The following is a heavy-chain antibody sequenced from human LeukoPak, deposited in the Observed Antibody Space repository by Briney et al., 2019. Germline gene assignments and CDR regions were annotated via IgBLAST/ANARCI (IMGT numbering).Heavy chain of an antibody. CDR3: AKDRPRLLWFGELLSNWFDP. J-gene: IGHJ5*02. Sequence: PGGSLRLSCAASGFTFSNYTMSWVRQAPGKGLEWVSAISSSGGSTYYADSVKGRFTISRDNSKNTLYLQMNSLRAEDTAVYYCAKDRPRLLWFGELLSNWFDPWGQGTLVTVSS. CDR2: ISSSGGST. V-gene: IGHV3-23*01. CDR1: GFTFSNYT. D-gene: IGHD3-10*01.